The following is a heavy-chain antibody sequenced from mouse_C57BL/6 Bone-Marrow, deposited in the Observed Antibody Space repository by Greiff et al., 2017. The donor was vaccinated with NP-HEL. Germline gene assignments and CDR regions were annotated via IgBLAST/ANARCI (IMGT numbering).Heavy chain of an antibody. J-gene: IGHJ4*01. CDR1: GYTFTDYY. D-gene: IGHD2-10*01. CDR3: AGLLYYAMDY. CDR2: INPNNGGT. V-gene: IGHV1-26*01. Sequence: VQLKQSGPELVKPGASVKISCKASGYTFTDYYMNWVKQSHGKSLEWIGDINPNNGGTSYNQKFKGKATFTVDKSSSTAYMELLSLTSEDSAVYYCAGLLYYAMDYWGQGTSVTVAS.